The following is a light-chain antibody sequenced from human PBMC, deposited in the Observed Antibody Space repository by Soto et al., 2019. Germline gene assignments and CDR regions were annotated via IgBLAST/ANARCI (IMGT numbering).Light chain of an antibody. J-gene: IGKJ5*01. CDR2: DAS. Sequence: IRLTRSPTYLPVSLGVGDKSTCRASQGISSALAWYQQKPGKAPKLLIYDASSLESGVPSRFSCSGSGTDFTLTIRRLQPEDFATYSSQQVHNYPPITFGQGTRLEIK. CDR3: QQVHNYPPIT. V-gene: IGKV1D-13*01. CDR1: QGISSA.